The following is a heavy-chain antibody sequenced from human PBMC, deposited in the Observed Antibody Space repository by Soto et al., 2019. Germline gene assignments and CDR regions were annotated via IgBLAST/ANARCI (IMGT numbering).Heavy chain of an antibody. CDR1: GFIFSSYG. J-gene: IGHJ4*02. V-gene: IGHV3-33*01. CDR3: GGGEPHVY. Sequence: GGSLRLSCAASGFIFSSYGMHWVRQAPGKGLEWVAVIWYDGSNQYYADSVKGRFTISRDNSKNTLYLQMNSLRAEDTAVYYCGGGEPHVYWGQGTLVTVSS. D-gene: IGHD1-26*01. CDR2: IWYDGSNQ.